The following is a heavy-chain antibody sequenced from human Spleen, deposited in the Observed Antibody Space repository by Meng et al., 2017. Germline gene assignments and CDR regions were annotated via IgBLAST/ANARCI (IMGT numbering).Heavy chain of an antibody. V-gene: IGHV1-46*01. CDR3: ARSWAATDAFDI. J-gene: IGHJ3*02. Sequence: ASVKVSCKASGYTFTDYYMHWVRQAPGQGLEWMGIINPSGGNTSYEQKFQGRVTMTRDTSTSTVYMELSSLRSEDTAVYYCARSWAATDAFDIWGQGTMVTVSS. CDR1: GYTFTDYY. CDR2: INPSGGNT. D-gene: IGHD1-26*01.